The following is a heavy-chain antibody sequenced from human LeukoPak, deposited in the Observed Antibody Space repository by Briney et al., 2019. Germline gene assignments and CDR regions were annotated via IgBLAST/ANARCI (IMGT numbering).Heavy chain of an antibody. CDR2: INPNSGGT. CDR3: AIVYEWELPNDAFDI. CDR1: GYTFTGYY. V-gene: IGHV1-2*02. Sequence: ASVKVSCKASGYTFTGYYMHWVRQAPGQGLEWMGWINPNSGGTNYAQKFQGRVTMTRDTSISTAYMELSRLRSDDTAVYCCAIVYEWELPNDAFDIWGQGTMVTVSS. D-gene: IGHD1-26*01. J-gene: IGHJ3*02.